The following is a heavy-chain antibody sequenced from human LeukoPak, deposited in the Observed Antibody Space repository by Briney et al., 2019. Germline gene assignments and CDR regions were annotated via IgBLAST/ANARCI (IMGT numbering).Heavy chain of an antibody. D-gene: IGHD2-21*02. J-gene: IGHJ4*02. Sequence: PSETLSLTCTVSGGSISSYYWSWIRQPPGKGLEWIGYIYYSGSTNYNPSLKSRVTISVDTSKNQFSLKLSSVTAADTAVYYCARAYCGGDCYEYYFDYWAREPWSPSPQ. CDR1: GGSISSYY. V-gene: IGHV4-59*01. CDR2: IYYSGST. CDR3: ARAYCGGDCYEYYFDY.